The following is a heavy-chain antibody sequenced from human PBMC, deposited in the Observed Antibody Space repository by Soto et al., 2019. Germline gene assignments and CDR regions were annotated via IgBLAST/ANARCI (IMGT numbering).Heavy chain of an antibody. CDR3: ARVHLVRTSSYYCGMDV. V-gene: IGHV3-21*06. CDR2: INGSGKDT. Sequence: PGGSLRLSCATSGFTFSNYRMNWVRQAPGKGLEWVASINGSGKDTFYRDSVKGRFTISRDNAESSLVLQMNSLTVDDTAVYHCARVHLVRTSSYYCGMDVWGPGTTVTVSS. D-gene: IGHD6-6*01. CDR1: GFTFSNYR. J-gene: IGHJ6*02.